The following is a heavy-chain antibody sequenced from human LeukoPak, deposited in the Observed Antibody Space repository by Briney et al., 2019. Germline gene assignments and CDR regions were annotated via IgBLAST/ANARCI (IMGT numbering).Heavy chain of an antibody. J-gene: IGHJ4*02. CDR1: GFTFSSYW. CDR2: IKQDGSEK. D-gene: IGHD3-22*01. V-gene: IGHV3-7*01. CDR3: TRDKPDDYDSSGYYNY. Sequence: QTGGSLRLSCAASGFTFSSYWMSWVRQAPGKGLEWVANIKQDGSEKYYVDSVKGRFTISRDNAKNSLYLQMNSLRAEDTAVYYCTRDKPDDYDSSGYYNYWGQGTLVTVSS.